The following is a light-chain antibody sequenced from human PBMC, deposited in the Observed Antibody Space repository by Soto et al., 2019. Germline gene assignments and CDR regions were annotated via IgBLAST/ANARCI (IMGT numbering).Light chain of an antibody. CDR2: AAS. J-gene: IGKJ4*01. CDR3: LQHNSYPLT. CDR1: QGIGSY. V-gene: IGKV1-9*01. Sequence: IQLTQSPSPLSASVGDRVTITCQASQGIGSYLAWYQQKPGEAPKLLIFAASTLQSGVPSRFSGSGSGTEFTLTISSLQPEDVATYYCLQHNSYPLTLGGGTKVDIK.